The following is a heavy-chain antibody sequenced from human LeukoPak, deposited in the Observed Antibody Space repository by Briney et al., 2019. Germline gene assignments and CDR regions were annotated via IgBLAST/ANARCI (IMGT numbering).Heavy chain of an antibody. CDR2: ISGYNGNA. J-gene: IGHJ5*02. D-gene: IGHD6-13*01. V-gene: IGHV1-18*01. CDR1: GYTFTTHG. Sequence: ASVKVSCKASGYTFTTHGINWVRQAPGQGLEWMGWISGYNGNANYAQKLQGRVTMTTDTSTSTVYMELSSLKSEDTAVYYCAPIAAAGNNWFDPWGQGTLVTVSS. CDR3: APIAAAGNNWFDP.